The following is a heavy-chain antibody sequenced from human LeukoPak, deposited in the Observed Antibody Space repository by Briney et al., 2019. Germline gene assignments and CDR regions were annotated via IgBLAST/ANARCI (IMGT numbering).Heavy chain of an antibody. CDR1: GYTFTSYD. J-gene: IGHJ3*02. Sequence: ASVKVSCKASGYTFTSYDINWVRQATRQGLEWMGWMNPNSGNTGYAQKFQGRVTMTRDTSTSTVYMELSSLRSEDTAVYYCARVSSRYCSSTSCYTGGAFDIWGQGTMVTVSS. CDR3: ARVSSRYCSSTSCYTGGAFDI. CDR2: MNPNSGNT. V-gene: IGHV1-8*01. D-gene: IGHD2-2*02.